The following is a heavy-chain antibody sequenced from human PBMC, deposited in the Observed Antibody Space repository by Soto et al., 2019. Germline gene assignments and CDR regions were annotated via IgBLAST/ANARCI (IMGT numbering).Heavy chain of an antibody. D-gene: IGHD1-1*01. CDR1: DDSINSDKYY. CDR2: IYYRGNA. CDR3: AGLEGPATISYYFDY. J-gene: IGHJ4*02. V-gene: IGHV4-39*01. Sequence: PSETLSLTCSVSDDSINSDKYYWGWIRQPPGKGLEWIGSIYYRGNAYYNPSLQTRVTISLDKSKSQFSLKLNSVTAADSAVYFSAGLEGPATISYYFDYWGPGALVTVSS.